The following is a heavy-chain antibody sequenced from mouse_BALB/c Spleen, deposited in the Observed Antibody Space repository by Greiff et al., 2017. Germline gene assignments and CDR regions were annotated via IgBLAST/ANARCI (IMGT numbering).Heavy chain of an antibody. CDR3: ARDKAYYYYAMDY. CDR1: GFTFTDYY. Sequence: EVHLVESGGGLVQPGGSLRLSCATSGFTFTDYYMSWVRQPPGKALEWLGFIRNKANGYTTEYSASVKGRFTISRDNSQSILYLQMNTLRAEDSATYYCARDKAYYYYAMDYWGQGTSVTVSS. V-gene: IGHV7-3*02. CDR2: IRNKANGYTT. J-gene: IGHJ4*01. D-gene: IGHD2-10*01.